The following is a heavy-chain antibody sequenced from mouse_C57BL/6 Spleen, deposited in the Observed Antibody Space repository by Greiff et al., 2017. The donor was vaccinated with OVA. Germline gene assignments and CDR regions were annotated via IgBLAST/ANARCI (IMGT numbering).Heavy chain of an antibody. CDR3: TTNSGYAY. Sequence: EVQLQQSGAELVRPGASVKLSCTASGFNIKDDYMHWVKQRPEQGLEWIGWIDPENGDTEYASKFQGKATITADTSSNTAYLQLSSLTSEDTAVYYCTTNSGYAYWDQGPTLTVSS. D-gene: IGHD1-2*01. V-gene: IGHV14-4*01. CDR2: IDPENGDT. CDR1: GFNIKDDY. J-gene: IGHJ2*01.